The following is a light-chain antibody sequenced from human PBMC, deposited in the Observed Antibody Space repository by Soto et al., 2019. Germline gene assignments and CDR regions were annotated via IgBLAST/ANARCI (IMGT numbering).Light chain of an antibody. V-gene: IGKV3-20*01. CDR1: QSVSSSY. CDR3: QRYGSSLWT. Sequence: EIVLTQSPGTLSLSPGERATLSCRASQSVSSSYVAWYQQKPGHARMLLIYAASSTATGIPDRFSGSGSGKDFTLTISRLDPEDFAVYYCQRYGSSLWTFGQGTKVEIK. J-gene: IGKJ1*01. CDR2: AAS.